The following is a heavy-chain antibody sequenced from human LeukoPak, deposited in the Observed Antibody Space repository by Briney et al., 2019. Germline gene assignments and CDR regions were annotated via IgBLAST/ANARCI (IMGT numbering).Heavy chain of an antibody. Sequence: PSETLSLTCAVYGGSFSGYYWSWIRQPPGKGLEWIGEINHSGSTNYNPSLKSRVTISVDTSKNQFSLKLSSVTAANTAVYYCAGKRRQPPGNYGPGSYKNTNWFDPWGQGTLVTVSS. D-gene: IGHD3-10*01. V-gene: IGHV4-34*01. CDR3: AGKRRQPPGNYGPGSYKNTNWFDP. J-gene: IGHJ5*02. CDR2: INHSGST. CDR1: GGSFSGYY.